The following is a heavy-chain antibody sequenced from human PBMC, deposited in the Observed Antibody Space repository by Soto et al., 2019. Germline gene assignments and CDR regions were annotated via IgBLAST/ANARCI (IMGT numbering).Heavy chain of an antibody. Sequence: GASVKVSCKASGYTFTSYGISWVRQAPGQGLEWMGWISAYNGNTNYAQKLQGRVTMTTDTSTSTAYMELRSLRSDDTAVYYCASTSESDYYYYGMDVWGQGTTVTVSS. CDR3: ASTSESDYYYYGMDV. D-gene: IGHD2-2*01. CDR2: ISAYNGNT. J-gene: IGHJ6*02. V-gene: IGHV1-18*01. CDR1: GYTFTSYG.